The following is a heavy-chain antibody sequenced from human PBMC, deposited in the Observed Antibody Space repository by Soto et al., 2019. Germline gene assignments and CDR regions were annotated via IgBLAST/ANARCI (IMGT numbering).Heavy chain of an antibody. J-gene: IGHJ4*02. CDR1: GFTFSNYA. V-gene: IGHV3-23*01. Sequence: EVQLLESDGGLVQPGGSLRLSCVVSGFTFSNYAMSWVRKTPGKGLEWVSGITSDGSTTWYADFVEGRFTISRDNSKNTVYLQLNSPRGEDAAVYFCAKGGSSGWPGGEDFWGQGTMVTVSS. CDR3: AKGGSSGWPGGEDF. CDR2: ITSDGSTT. D-gene: IGHD6-19*01.